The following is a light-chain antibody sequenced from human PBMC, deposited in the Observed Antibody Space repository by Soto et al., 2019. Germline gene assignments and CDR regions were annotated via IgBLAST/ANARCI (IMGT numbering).Light chain of an antibody. CDR2: EVT. V-gene: IGLV2-8*01. Sequence: QSALTQPPSASGSPGQAVAISCTGTSSDVGGNNYVSWYQQHPGKAPKLMASEVTKRPSGVPERFTGSKSGNTASLTVSGLQAEDEADYYCSSYAGSNNVIFGGGTQVTVL. J-gene: IGLJ2*01. CDR1: SSDVGGNNY. CDR3: SSYAGSNNVI.